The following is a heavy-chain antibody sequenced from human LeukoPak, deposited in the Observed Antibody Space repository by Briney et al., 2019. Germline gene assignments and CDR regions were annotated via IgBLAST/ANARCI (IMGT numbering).Heavy chain of an antibody. CDR3: ARVSSYCSGGSCYFFDY. CDR2: ISAYNGKT. J-gene: IGHJ4*02. D-gene: IGHD2-15*01. V-gene: IGHV1-18*01. CDR1: GYTFTSYG. Sequence: ASVKVSCKASGYTFTSYGISWVRQAPGQGLEWMGWISAYNGKTNYAQKLQGRVTMTTDTSTSTAYMELRSLRSDDTAVYYCARVSSYCSGGSCYFFDYWGQRTLVTVSS.